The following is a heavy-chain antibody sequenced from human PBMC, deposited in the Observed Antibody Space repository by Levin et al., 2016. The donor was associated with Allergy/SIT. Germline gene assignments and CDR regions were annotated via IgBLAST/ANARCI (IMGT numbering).Heavy chain of an antibody. CDR3: ARPKADTASGDAFDI. CDR2: IYYSGST. CDR1: GGSISSSSYY. Sequence: SETLSLTCTVSGGSISSSSYYWGWIRQPPGKGLEWIGSIYYSGSTYYNPSLKSRVTISVDTSKNQFSLKLSSVTAADTAVYYCARPKADTASGDAFDIWGQGTMVTVSS. D-gene: IGHD5-18*01. V-gene: IGHV4-39*01. J-gene: IGHJ3*02.